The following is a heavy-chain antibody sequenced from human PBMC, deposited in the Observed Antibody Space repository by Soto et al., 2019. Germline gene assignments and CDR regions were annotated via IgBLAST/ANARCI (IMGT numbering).Heavy chain of an antibody. J-gene: IGHJ4*02. CDR1: GDTFNVYS. CDR2: VNPIVSMS. CDR3: ACGKGSGNRAFDY. D-gene: IGHD3-10*01. Sequence: QVQLLQSGAEVKRPGSSVKVSCKASGDTFNVYSINCVRQAPGLGLEWLGRVNPIVSMSNYAQKFQVRVRMTAAKATSTTYMSLSMLSVTDTDISYYACGKGSGNRAFDYWGQGALVTVSS. V-gene: IGHV1-69*02.